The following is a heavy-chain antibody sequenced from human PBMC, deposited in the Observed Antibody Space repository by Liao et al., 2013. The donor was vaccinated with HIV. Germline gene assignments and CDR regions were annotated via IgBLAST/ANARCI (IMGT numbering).Heavy chain of an antibody. CDR3: ARGYYYDSSGYYYLSLFDY. V-gene: IGHV4-34*01. CDR1: GGSFSGYY. J-gene: IGHJ4*02. CDR2: INHSGTT. D-gene: IGHD3-22*01. Sequence: QVQLQQWGAGLLKPSETLSLTCAVYGGSFSGYYWSWIRQPPGKGLEWIGEINHSGTTNYNPSLKSRVIISVDTSKNQFSLKLSSVTAADTAVYYCARGYYYDSSGYYYLSLFDYWGRGTLVTVSS.